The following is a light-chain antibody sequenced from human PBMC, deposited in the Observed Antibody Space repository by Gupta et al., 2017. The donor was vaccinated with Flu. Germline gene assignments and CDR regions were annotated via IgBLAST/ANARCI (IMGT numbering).Light chain of an antibody. Sequence: QSALTQPRSVSGSPGQSVTISCTGTGSDVGGYNYVSWYRQHPGEAPKLIVSDVSKRPSGVPDRFSGSKSGNTASLTISGRQVDDEADYYCCSYAGSYSFVFGGGNKLTVL. J-gene: IGLJ2*01. CDR1: GSDVGGYNY. CDR3: CSYAGSYSFV. V-gene: IGLV2-11*01. CDR2: DVS.